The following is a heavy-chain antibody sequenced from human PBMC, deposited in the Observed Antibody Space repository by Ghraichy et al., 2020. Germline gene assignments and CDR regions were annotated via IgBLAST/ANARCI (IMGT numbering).Heavy chain of an antibody. D-gene: IGHD3-3*01. CDR2: ISPYNGNT. J-gene: IGHJ4*03. CDR3: ARDVSDFRSGYFKEWSV. Sequence: ASVKVSCKTGGYHVCTRGANSVRLAPVQRLEWMGWISPYNGNTNYAQKVQGRVIMTADTYTNTAYMELRSLTSDDTAVYYCARDVSDFRSGYFKEWSVWGQGTVVTVSS. V-gene: IGHV1-18*01. CDR1: GYHVCTRG.